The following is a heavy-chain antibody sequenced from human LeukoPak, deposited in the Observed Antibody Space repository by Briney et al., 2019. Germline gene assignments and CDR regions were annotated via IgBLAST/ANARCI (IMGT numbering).Heavy chain of an antibody. CDR2: IKQDGSEK. J-gene: IGHJ4*02. D-gene: IGHD3-3*01. Sequence: GGSLRLSCAASGFTCSSYWMSWVRQAPGKGLEWVANIKQDGSEKYYVDSVMGRFTISRDNAKNSLYLQMNSLRAEDTAVYYCARDYAYYDFWSVYYDQGVFDYWGQGTLVTVSS. CDR3: ARDYAYYDFWSVYYDQGVFDY. V-gene: IGHV3-7*01. CDR1: GFTCSSYW.